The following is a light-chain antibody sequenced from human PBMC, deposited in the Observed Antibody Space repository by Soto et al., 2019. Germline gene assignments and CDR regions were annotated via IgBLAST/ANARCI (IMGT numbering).Light chain of an antibody. CDR2: GAS. Sequence: DIVLTQSPGTLSLSPGERATLSCRASQIVSSNHLAWYQQKPGQAPRLLIYGASTRATGIPARFSGSVSGADFTLTISSLQSEDFAVYYCQQYYDWPITFGEGTQLEI. V-gene: IGKV3-15*01. CDR1: QIVSSN. CDR3: QQYYDWPIT. J-gene: IGKJ5*01.